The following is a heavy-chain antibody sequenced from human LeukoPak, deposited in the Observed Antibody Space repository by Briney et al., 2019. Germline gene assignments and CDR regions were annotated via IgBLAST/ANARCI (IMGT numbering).Heavy chain of an antibody. Sequence: GGSLRLSCAASGLTFSDYSMTWVRQAPGKGLFWVSGISAGGGSTYYADSVKGRFTISRDNSRNTLYLQMISLRAEDTAVYYCAKDAAGPEYWGQGTLVTVSS. J-gene: IGHJ4*02. CDR1: GLTFSDYS. CDR2: ISAGGGST. V-gene: IGHV3-23*01. D-gene: IGHD6-13*01. CDR3: AKDAAGPEY.